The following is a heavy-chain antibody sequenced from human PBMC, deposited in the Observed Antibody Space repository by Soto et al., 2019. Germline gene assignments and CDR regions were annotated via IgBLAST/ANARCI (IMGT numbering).Heavy chain of an antibody. CDR2: IYYSGNT. V-gene: IGHV4-39*02. J-gene: IGHJ4*02. CDR3: AREGGRYCTGGSCQVDY. Sequence: QLQLQESGPGLVKPSETLSLTCTVSGGSISSSSYYWGWIRQPPGKGLEWIGSIYYSGNTYYTPSPKSRVTISVDTSKNPFSLKLSSVTAADTAVYYCAREGGRYCTGGSCQVDYWGQGTLVTVSS. D-gene: IGHD2-15*01. CDR1: GGSISSSSYY.